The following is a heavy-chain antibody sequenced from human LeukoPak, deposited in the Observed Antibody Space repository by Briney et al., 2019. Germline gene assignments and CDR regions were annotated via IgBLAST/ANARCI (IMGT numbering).Heavy chain of an antibody. CDR2: ISSSGSTI. V-gene: IGHV3-48*03. J-gene: IGHJ4*02. CDR1: GFTFSSCE. CDR3: ARDDSYSGFDY. Sequence: PGGSLRLSCAASGFTFSSCEMNWVRQAPGKGLEWVSYISSSGSTIYYADSVKGRFTISRDNAKNSLYLQMNSLRAEDTAVYYCARDDSYSGFDYWGQGTLVTVSS. D-gene: IGHD3-10*01.